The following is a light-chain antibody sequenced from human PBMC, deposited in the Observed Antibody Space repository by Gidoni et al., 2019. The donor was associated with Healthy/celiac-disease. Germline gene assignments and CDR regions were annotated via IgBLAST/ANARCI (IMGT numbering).Light chain of an antibody. CDR1: SLRSYY. V-gene: IGLV3-19*01. CDR2: GKN. CDR3: NSRDSSGSHVV. Sequence: SSELTQDPAVSVALGQTVRITCKGDSLRSYYASWYQQKPAQAPVLVIYGKNDRPSGIPNRFSGSGSRNTASLTITGAQAEDEADYYCNSRDSSGSHVVFGGGTKLTVL. J-gene: IGLJ2*01.